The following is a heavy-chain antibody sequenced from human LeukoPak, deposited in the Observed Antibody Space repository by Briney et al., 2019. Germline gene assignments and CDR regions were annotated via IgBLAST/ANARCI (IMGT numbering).Heavy chain of an antibody. CDR1: GGTFSSYA. Sequence: SVKVSCKASGGTFSSYAISWVRQAPGQGLEWMGGIIPIFGTANYAQKFQGRVTITADESTSTAYMELSSLRSEDTAVYYCAREATDGAHSLMDVWGQGTTVTVSS. D-gene: IGHD4/OR15-4a*01. CDR3: AREATDGAHSLMDV. J-gene: IGHJ6*02. V-gene: IGHV1-69*13. CDR2: IIPIFGTA.